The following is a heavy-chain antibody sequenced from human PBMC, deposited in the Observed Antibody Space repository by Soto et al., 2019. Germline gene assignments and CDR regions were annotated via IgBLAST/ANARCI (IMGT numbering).Heavy chain of an antibody. D-gene: IGHD6-13*01. J-gene: IGHJ5*02. CDR1: GFTFDDYT. Sequence: GGSLRLSCAASGFTFDDYTMHWVRQAPGKGLEWVSLISWDGGSTSYAQKFQGRVTMTRDTSTSTVYMELSSLRSEDTAVYYCARDSSSWSGTGINWFDPWGQGTLVTVSS. CDR2: ISWDGGST. CDR3: ARDSSSWSGTGINWFDP. V-gene: IGHV3-43*01.